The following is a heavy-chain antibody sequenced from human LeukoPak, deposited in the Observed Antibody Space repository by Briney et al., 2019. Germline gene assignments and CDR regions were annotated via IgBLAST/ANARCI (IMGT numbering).Heavy chain of an antibody. CDR3: AKDRWAYSSGWYNAFDI. J-gene: IGHJ3*02. D-gene: IGHD6-13*01. V-gene: IGHV3-23*01. Sequence: GGSLRLSCAASGFTLSSYAMSWVRQAPGKGLEWVSVMSGNGGNTYYADSVKGRFTISRDNSKNTLHLQMNILRAEDTAVYYCAKDRWAYSSGWYNAFDIWGQGTMVTVSS. CDR2: MSGNGGNT. CDR1: GFTLSSYA.